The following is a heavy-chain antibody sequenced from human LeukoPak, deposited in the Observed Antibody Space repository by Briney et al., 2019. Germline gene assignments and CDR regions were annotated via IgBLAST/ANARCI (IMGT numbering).Heavy chain of an antibody. D-gene: IGHD6-19*01. CDR3: ARDNIAVALDY. CDR2: IYYSGST. CDR1: GGSISSYY. Sequence: SETLSLTCTVSGGSISSYYWSWIRQPPGKGLEWIGYIYYSGSTNYNPSLKSRVTISVDTSKNQFSLKLSSVTAADTAVYCCARDNIAVALDYWGQGTLVTVSS. V-gene: IGHV4-59*01. J-gene: IGHJ4*02.